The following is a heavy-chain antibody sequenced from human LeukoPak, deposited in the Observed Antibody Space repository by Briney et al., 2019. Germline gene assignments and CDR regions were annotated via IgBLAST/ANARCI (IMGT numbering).Heavy chain of an antibody. CDR3: ASPTGSYGSRIDY. Sequence: GSLRLSCAASGFTFSSYWMHWVRQAPGKGLVWVSRINSDGSSTAYADSVKGRSTISRDNAKNTLYLQMDSLTDEDTAVYYCASPTGSYGSRIDYWGQGTLVTVSS. CDR1: GFTFSSYW. D-gene: IGHD1-26*01. V-gene: IGHV3-74*01. J-gene: IGHJ4*02. CDR2: INSDGSST.